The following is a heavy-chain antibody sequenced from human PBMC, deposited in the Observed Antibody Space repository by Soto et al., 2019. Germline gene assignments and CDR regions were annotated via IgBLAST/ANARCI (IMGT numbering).Heavy chain of an antibody. CDR1: GGSITSYY. CDR2: IYYSWIT. Sequence: QLQESGPGLLKPSETLSLTCTFSGGSITSYYWIWIRQPPRNGLEWIGYIYYSWITNYNPSLKCRVTLSGDTSNNQFSLKLSSVTAADTAVYYCARSYRRYCSGGSCYSYYYYYMDVWGKGTTVTVSS. V-gene: IGHV4-59*01. CDR3: ARSYRRYCSGGSCYSYYYYYMDV. D-gene: IGHD2-15*01. J-gene: IGHJ6*03.